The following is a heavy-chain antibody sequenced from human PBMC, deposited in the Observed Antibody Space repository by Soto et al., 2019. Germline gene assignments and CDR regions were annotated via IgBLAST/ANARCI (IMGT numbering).Heavy chain of an antibody. Sequence: PGESLKISCKGSGYNFANYWIGWVRQMPGKGLEWMGMIFPGDSDTKNSPSLQGQITMSVDKSDSSAYLQWRSLKVSDTAMYYCAAGYTTGPDAFDIWGQGTMVTVSS. CDR2: IFPGDSDT. V-gene: IGHV5-51*01. CDR1: GYNFANYW. CDR3: AAGYTTGPDAFDI. J-gene: IGHJ3*02. D-gene: IGHD6-13*01.